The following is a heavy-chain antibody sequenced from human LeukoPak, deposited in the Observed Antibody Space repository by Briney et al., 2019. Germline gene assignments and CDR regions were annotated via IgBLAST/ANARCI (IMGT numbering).Heavy chain of an antibody. V-gene: IGHV5-51*01. J-gene: IGHJ4*02. CDR3: ARPPDYYDSSGYAY. CDR1: GSRFTSYW. D-gene: IGHD3-22*01. Sequence: GGSLKISCKGSGSRFTSYWIGWGRQMPGKGLEGMGIIYPGDSDTRYSPSFQGHVTFSADKSISTAYLQWSSLKASDTAMYYCARPPDYYDSSGYAYWGQGTLVTVSS. CDR2: IYPGDSDT.